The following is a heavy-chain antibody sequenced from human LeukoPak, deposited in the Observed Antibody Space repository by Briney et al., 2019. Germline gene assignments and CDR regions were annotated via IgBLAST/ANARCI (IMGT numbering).Heavy chain of an antibody. V-gene: IGHV3-53*01. Sequence: PGRSLRLSCAASGFTVSSNYMSWVRQAPGKGLEWVSVIYSGGSTYYADSVKGRFTISRDNSKNTLYLQMNSLRAEDTAVYYCARGGGLGQVDAFDIWGQGTMVTVSS. CDR3: ARGGGLGQVDAFDI. J-gene: IGHJ3*02. CDR2: IYSGGST. CDR1: GFTVSSNY. D-gene: IGHD3-22*01.